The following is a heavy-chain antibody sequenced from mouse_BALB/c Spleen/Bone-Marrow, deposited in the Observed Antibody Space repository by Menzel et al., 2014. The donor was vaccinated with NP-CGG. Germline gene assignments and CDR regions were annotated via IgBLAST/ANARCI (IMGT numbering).Heavy chain of an antibody. D-gene: IGHD3-2*02. CDR2: ISSGSSTI. V-gene: IGHV5-17*02. CDR3: AIRAY. CDR1: GFTFSSFG. Sequence: ECGGGLVLPGGSRKLSCAASGFTFSSFGMHWVRQAPEKGLEWVAYISSGSSTIYYADTVKGRFTISRDNPKNTLFLQMTSLRSEDTAMYYCAIRAYWGQGTLVTVSA. J-gene: IGHJ3*01.